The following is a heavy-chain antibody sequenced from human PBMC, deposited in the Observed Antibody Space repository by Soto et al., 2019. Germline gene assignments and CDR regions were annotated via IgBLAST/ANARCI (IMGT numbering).Heavy chain of an antibody. D-gene: IGHD3-3*01. CDR1: GFTFENYA. V-gene: IGHV3-23*01. CDR2: ISGSGGTT. Sequence: GGTLRLSCVASGFTFENYAMSWVRQAPGKGLERVSAISGSGGTTYYSDSVKGRFTISRDNSKNTVYLQMNDLRVEDAAEYFCAKDSWAIFGVPAGEYYAMDVWGQGTTVTVS. J-gene: IGHJ6*02. CDR3: AKDSWAIFGVPAGEYYAMDV.